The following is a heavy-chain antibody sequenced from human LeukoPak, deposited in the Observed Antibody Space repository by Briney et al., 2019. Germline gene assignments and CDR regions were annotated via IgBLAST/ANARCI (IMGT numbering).Heavy chain of an antibody. CDR2: ISSSSSTI. CDR1: GFTFGSYS. D-gene: IGHD3-10*01. Sequence: TGGSLRLSCAASGFTFGSYSINWVRQAPGKGLEWISYISSSSSTIYYADSVRGRFTISRDYVKNSLYLQMNSLRAEDTAVYYCARPKTDGSGSYYVSDAFDIWGQGTMVTVSS. V-gene: IGHV3-48*01. CDR3: ARPKTDGSGSYYVSDAFDI. J-gene: IGHJ3*02.